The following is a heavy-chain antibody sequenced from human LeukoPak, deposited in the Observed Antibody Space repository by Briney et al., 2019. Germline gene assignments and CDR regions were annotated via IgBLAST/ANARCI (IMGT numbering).Heavy chain of an antibody. CDR3: ARCSSSWYSWYPFDAFDI. D-gene: IGHD6-13*01. V-gene: IGHV3-21*01. J-gene: IGHJ3*02. Sequence: GGSLRLSCAASGFTFSSYSMNWVRQAPGKGLEWVSSISSSSSYIYYADSVKGRFTISRDNAKNSLYLQMNSLRAEDTAVYYCARCSSSWYSWYPFDAFDILGQGTTVTVSS. CDR1: GFTFSSYS. CDR2: ISSSSSYI.